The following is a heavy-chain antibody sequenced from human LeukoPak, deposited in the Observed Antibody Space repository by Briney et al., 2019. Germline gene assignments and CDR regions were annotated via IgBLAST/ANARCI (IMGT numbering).Heavy chain of an antibody. V-gene: IGHV4-4*02. J-gene: IGHJ6*03. CDR2: IYHSGTT. CDR1: GGSISSSNW. Sequence: SETLSLTCAVSGGSISSSNWWIWVRQPPGKGLEWIGEIYHSGTTNYNPSLKSRVTISVDTSKNQFSLKLSSVTAADTAVYYCARVPTRYYYGSGSGESYYYMDVWGKGTTVTVSS. D-gene: IGHD3-10*01. CDR3: ARVPTRYYYGSGSGESYYYMDV.